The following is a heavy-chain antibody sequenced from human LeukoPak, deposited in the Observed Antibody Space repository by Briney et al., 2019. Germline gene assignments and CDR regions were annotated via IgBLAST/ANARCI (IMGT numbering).Heavy chain of an antibody. CDR1: GYTFTSYD. CDR3: ARDRVYGDYDYYYGMDV. V-gene: IGHV1-8*02. Sequence: RASVKVSCKASGYTFTSYDINWVRQATGQGLEWMGWMNPNSGNTGYAQKFQGRVTITRNTSISTAYMELSSLRSEDTAVYYCARDRVYGDYDYYYGMDVWGQGTTVTVSS. CDR2: MNPNSGNT. J-gene: IGHJ6*02. D-gene: IGHD4-17*01.